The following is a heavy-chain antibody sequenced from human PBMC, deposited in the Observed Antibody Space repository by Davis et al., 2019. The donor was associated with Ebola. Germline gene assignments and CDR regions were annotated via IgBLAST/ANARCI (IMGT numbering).Heavy chain of an antibody. CDR2: ISGSGGST. D-gene: IGHD6-19*01. V-gene: IGHV3-23*01. CDR1: GFTFSSYA. Sequence: GGSLRLSCAASGFTFSSYAMSWVRQAPGKGLEWVSAISGSGGSTYYADSVKGRFTISRDNSKNTLFLQMNSLRAEDTALYYCAKWDSGWLDYWGQGTLVTVSS. CDR3: AKWDSGWLDY. J-gene: IGHJ4*02.